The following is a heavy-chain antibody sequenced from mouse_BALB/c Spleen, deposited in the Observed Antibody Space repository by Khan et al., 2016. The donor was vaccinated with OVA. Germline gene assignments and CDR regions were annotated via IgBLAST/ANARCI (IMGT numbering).Heavy chain of an antibody. CDR1: GFSLTGYG. V-gene: IGHV2-6-7*01. CDR2: IWGDGST. J-gene: IGHJ4*01. D-gene: IGHD2-10*01. Sequence: QVQLKESGPGLVAPSQSLSITCTVSGFSLTGYGVNWVRQPPGKGLEWLGMIWGDGSTDYNSALKSRLNLPKDNSKSQVVLKMNSLQKDDTAKYYCASAYYGNYREALDYWGQGTSVTVSS. CDR3: ASAYYGNYREALDY.